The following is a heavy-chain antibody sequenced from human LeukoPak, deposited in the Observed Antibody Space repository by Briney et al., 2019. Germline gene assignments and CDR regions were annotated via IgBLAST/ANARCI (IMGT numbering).Heavy chain of an antibody. V-gene: IGHV4-4*07. D-gene: IGHD1-26*01. CDR1: GVSTSTYY. CDR3: ARERGNLRGDAFDT. J-gene: IGHJ3*02. CDR2: IYSTGNT. Sequence: SETLSLTCTVSGVSTSTYYWTWIRQPAGKGLEWIGRIYSTGNTNYNPSLESRVTMSIDTSKNQFSLKLTSVTAADTAVYYCARERGNLRGDAFDTWGQGTMVTVSS.